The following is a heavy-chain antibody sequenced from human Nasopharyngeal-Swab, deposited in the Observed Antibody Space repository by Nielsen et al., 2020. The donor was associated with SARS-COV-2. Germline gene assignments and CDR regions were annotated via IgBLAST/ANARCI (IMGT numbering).Heavy chain of an antibody. CDR2: IYYSGST. CDR3: ARGPSSGWYVNYYFDY. J-gene: IGHJ4*02. Sequence: SETLSLTCTVSGGSVSSGSYYWGWIRQPPGKGLEWIGSIYYSGSTYYNPSLKSRVTISVDTSKNQFSLKLSSVTAADTAVYYCARGPSSGWYVNYYFDYWGQGTLVTVSS. V-gene: IGHV4-39*07. D-gene: IGHD6-19*01. CDR1: GGSVSSGSYY.